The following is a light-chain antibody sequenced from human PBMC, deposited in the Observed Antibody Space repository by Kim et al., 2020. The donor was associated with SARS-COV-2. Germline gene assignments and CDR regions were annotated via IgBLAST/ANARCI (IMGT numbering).Light chain of an antibody. J-gene: IGLJ1*01. Sequence: GQSITIYCTGTSSDVSGYNYVSWYQQHPGKAPKLMIYDVSKRPSGVSNRFSGSKSGNTASLTISGLQAEDEADYYCSSYTSSSTLVFGTGTKVTVL. CDR1: SSDVSGYNY. CDR2: DVS. V-gene: IGLV2-14*04. CDR3: SSYTSSSTLV.